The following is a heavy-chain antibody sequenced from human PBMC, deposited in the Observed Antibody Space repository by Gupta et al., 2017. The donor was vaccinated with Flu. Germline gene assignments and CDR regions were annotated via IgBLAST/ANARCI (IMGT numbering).Heavy chain of an antibody. Sequence: QVQLVESGGGVVQPGRSLRLSCAASGSPFSTYGMNWVRQAPGKGPEWVAIISSDGSKKYFTDSVKGRFAISRDNSKNTVSLEMNSLREEDTAVYYCAKGWDSGGYYGPFDNWGQGTLVTVSS. D-gene: IGHD3-22*01. CDR1: GSPFSTYG. CDR2: ISSDGSKK. CDR3: AKGWDSGGYYGPFDN. V-gene: IGHV3-30*18. J-gene: IGHJ4*02.